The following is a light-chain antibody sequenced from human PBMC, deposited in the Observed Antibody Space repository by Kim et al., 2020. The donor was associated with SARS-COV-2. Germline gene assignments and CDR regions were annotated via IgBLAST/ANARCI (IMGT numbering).Light chain of an antibody. V-gene: IGLV4-69*01. Sequence: QLVLTQSPSASASLGASVKLTCTLSSGHSYYTIAWHQQQREKGPRFLMKLNNDGSHTKGAGIPDRFSGSSSGAERYLTISSLQSEDEADYYCQTWGTGIRVFGGGTKLTVL. CDR1: SGHSYYT. J-gene: IGLJ3*02. CDR2: LNNDGSH. CDR3: QTWGTGIRV.